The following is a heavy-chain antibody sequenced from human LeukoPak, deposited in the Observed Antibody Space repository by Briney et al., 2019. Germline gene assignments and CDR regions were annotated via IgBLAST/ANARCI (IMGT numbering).Heavy chain of an antibody. D-gene: IGHD3-22*01. Sequence: SETLSLTCTVSGGSISSSSYYWSWIRQPPGKGLEWIGYIYYSGSTNHNPSLKSRVTMSVDTSKNQFSLKLSSVTAADTAVYYCARDYDSSGYCDYWGQGTLVTVSS. CDR1: GGSISSSSYY. V-gene: IGHV4-61*01. J-gene: IGHJ4*02. CDR2: IYYSGST. CDR3: ARDYDSSGYCDY.